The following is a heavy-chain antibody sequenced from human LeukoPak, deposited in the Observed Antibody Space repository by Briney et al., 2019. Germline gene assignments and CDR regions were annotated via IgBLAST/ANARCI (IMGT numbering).Heavy chain of an antibody. D-gene: IGHD3-3*01. CDR3: AREITTFGVVIIPGWFDP. CDR2: IYYSGST. Sequence: PSETLSLTCTVSGGSISSGGYYWSWIRQHPGKGLEWIGYIYYSGSTYYNPSLKSRVTISVDTSKNQFSLKLSSVTAADTAVYYCAREITTFGVVIIPGWFDPWGQGTLVTVSS. CDR1: GGSISSGGYY. J-gene: IGHJ5*02. V-gene: IGHV4-31*03.